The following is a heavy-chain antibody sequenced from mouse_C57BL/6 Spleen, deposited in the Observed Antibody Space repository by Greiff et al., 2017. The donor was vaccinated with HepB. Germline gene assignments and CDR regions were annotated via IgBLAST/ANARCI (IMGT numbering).Heavy chain of an antibody. D-gene: IGHD3-3*01. CDR2: ISDGGSYT. Sequence: DVHLVESGGGLVKPGGSLKLSCAASGFTFSSYAMSWVRQTPEKRLEWVATISDGGSYTYYPDNVKGRFTISRDNAKNNLYLQMSHRKSEDTAMYYCARGQGTYYFDYWGQGTTLTVSS. CDR1: GFTFSSYA. J-gene: IGHJ2*01. CDR3: ARGQGTYYFDY. V-gene: IGHV5-4*01.